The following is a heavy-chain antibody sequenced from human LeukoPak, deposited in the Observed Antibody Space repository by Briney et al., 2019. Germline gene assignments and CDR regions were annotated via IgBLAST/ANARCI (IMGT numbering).Heavy chain of an antibody. CDR2: IIPIFGTA. Sequence: ASVKVSCKASGGTFSSYAISWVRQAPGQGLEWMGGIIPIFGTANYAQKFQGRVTITADESTSTAYVELSSLRSDDTAVYYCARGASPTYYDFWSGSQDAFDIWGQGTMVTVSS. D-gene: IGHD3-3*01. V-gene: IGHV1-69*13. CDR3: ARGASPTYYDFWSGSQDAFDI. CDR1: GGTFSSYA. J-gene: IGHJ3*02.